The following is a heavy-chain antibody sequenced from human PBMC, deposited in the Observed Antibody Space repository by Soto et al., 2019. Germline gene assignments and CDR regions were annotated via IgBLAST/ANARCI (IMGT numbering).Heavy chain of an antibody. J-gene: IGHJ6*02. CDR1: GGTFSSYA. Sequence: SVKVSCKASGGTFSSYAISWVRQAPGQGLEWMGGIIPIFGTANYAQKFQGRVTITADESTSTAYMELSSLRSEDTAVYYCARGNYYDSSGYYPLYYYGMDVWGQGTTVTVSS. CDR3: ARGNYYDSSGYYPLYYYGMDV. V-gene: IGHV1-69*13. CDR2: IIPIFGTA. D-gene: IGHD3-22*01.